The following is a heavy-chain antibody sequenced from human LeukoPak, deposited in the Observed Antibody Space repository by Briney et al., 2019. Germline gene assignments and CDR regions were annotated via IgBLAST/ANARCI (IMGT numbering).Heavy chain of an antibody. D-gene: IGHD4-11*01. J-gene: IGHJ6*03. Sequence: SVKVSCKASGYTFTSYGISWVRQAPGQGLEWMEGIIPIFGTANYAQKFQGRVTITADESTSTAYMELSSLRSEDTAVYYCARGEMTTVYGGYYYYYMDVWGKGTTVTVSS. CDR1: GYTFTSYG. V-gene: IGHV1-69*13. CDR2: IIPIFGTA. CDR3: ARGEMTTVYGGYYYYYMDV.